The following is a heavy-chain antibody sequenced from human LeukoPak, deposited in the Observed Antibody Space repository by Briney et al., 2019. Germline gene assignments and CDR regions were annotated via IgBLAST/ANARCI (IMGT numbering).Heavy chain of an antibody. CDR1: GGTFSSYA. J-gene: IGHJ6*02. CDR3: ARRLGYCSSTSCLYYYGMDV. Sequence: SVKVSCKASGGTFSSYAISWVRQAPGQGLEWMGGIIPIFGTANYAQKFQGRVTITADESTSTAYMELSSLRSDDTAVYYCARRLGYCSSTSCLYYYGMDVWGQGTTVTVSS. V-gene: IGHV1-69*13. D-gene: IGHD2-2*01. CDR2: IIPIFGTA.